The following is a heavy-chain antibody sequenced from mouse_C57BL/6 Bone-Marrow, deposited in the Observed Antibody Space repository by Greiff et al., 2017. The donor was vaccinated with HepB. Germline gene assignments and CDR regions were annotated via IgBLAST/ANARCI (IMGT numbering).Heavy chain of an antibody. CDR1: GFTFSSYT. D-gene: IGHD2-4*01. CDR3: ARHRDYDYDWYFDV. V-gene: IGHV5-9*01. J-gene: IGHJ1*03. Sequence: EVQLQQSGGGLVKPGGSLKLSCAASGFTFSSYTMSWVRQTPEKRLEWVATISGGGGNTYYPDSVKGRFTISRDNAKTTRYLQMSSLRSEDTALYYCARHRDYDYDWYFDVWGTGTTVTVSS. CDR2: ISGGGGNT.